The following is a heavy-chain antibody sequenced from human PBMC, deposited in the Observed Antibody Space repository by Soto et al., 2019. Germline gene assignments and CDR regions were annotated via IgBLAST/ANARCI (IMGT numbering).Heavy chain of an antibody. CDR2: MNPNSGNT. J-gene: IGHJ6*02. CDR3: ARWPDGYYYYGMDV. Sequence: QVQLVQSGAEVKKPGASVKVSCKASGYTFTSYDINWVRQATGQGLEWMGRMNPNSGNTGYAQKFQGRVTMTRNTSISTAYMELSSLRSEDTAVYYCARWPDGYYYYGMDVWGQGTTVTASS. V-gene: IGHV1-8*01. CDR1: GYTFTSYD.